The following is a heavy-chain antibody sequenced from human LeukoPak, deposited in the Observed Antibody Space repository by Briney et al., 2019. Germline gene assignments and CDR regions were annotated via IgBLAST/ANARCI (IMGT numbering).Heavy chain of an antibody. D-gene: IGHD1-26*01. Sequence: ASVKVSCKASGYTFSSYGISWVRQAPGQGLEWMGWISAYNGNTNGNTNYAQKIQGRVTMTTDTSTSTAYMELRSLRSDDTAVYYCARGASGSYSWFDPWGQGTLVTVSS. CDR2: ISAYNGNTNGNT. CDR3: ARGASGSYSWFDP. J-gene: IGHJ5*02. CDR1: GYTFSSYG. V-gene: IGHV1-18*01.